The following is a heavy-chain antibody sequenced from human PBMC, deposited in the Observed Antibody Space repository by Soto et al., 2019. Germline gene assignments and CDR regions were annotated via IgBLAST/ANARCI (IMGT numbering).Heavy chain of an antibody. Sequence: SETLPHPCSVSGGSISSSSYYLGWIRQPQGKGLEWIGSIYYSGSTYYNPSLKSRVTISVDTSKNQFSLKLSSVTAADTAVYDCLRRTCCLHTRQYYYGMVGRAQGATVTGSS. J-gene: IGHJ6*01. D-gene: IGHD4-4*01. CDR1: GGSISSSSYY. V-gene: IGHV4-39*01. CDR2: IYYSGST. CDR3: LRRTCCLHTRQYYYGMVG.